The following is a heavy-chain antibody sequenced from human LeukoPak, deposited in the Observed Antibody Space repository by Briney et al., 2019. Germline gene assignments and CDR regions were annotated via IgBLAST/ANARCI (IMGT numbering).Heavy chain of an antibody. J-gene: IGHJ4*02. Sequence: GASVKVSCKASGYTFTGYYMHWVRQAPGQGLEWMGRINPNSGGTNYAQKFQGRVTTTRDTSISTAYMELSRLRSDDTAVYYCARVLYYGSGSYHFDYWGQGTLVTVSS. D-gene: IGHD3-10*01. CDR1: GYTFTGYY. V-gene: IGHV1-2*06. CDR2: INPNSGGT. CDR3: ARVLYYGSGSYHFDY.